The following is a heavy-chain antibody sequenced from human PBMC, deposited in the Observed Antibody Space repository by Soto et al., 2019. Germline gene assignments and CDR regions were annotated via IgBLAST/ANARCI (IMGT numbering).Heavy chain of an antibody. CDR1: GYSFTSYY. CDR3: ARGYSRQPREY. Sequence: QVQLVQSGAEVKKPGASVKVSCKASGYSFTSYYLHWVRQAPGQGLEWMGVLNPVGGGATYAQKFQGRVTMTRDPSTPTGYMELSSLRSEDTAMYSCARGYSRQPREYWGQGTLVTLSS. J-gene: IGHJ4*02. V-gene: IGHV1-46*01. CDR2: LNPVGGGA. D-gene: IGHD5-12*01.